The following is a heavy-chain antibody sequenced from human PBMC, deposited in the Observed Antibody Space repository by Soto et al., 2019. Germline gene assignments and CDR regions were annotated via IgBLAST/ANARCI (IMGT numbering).Heavy chain of an antibody. Sequence: GGSLRLSCVASGITFASHAMSWVRQAPGKGLEWVSAISDHGGTTYYADSVKGRFTISRDNSKNTLSLQMNSLGVEDTAVYYCATRGISGYSLNYYGLDVWGQGTTVT. D-gene: IGHD5-12*01. J-gene: IGHJ6*02. CDR1: GITFASHA. V-gene: IGHV3-23*01. CDR2: ISDHGGTT. CDR3: ATRGISGYSLNYYGLDV.